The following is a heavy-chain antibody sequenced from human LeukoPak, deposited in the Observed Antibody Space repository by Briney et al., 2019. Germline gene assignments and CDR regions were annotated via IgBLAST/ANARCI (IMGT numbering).Heavy chain of an antibody. CDR3: ARGLDYYDSSGYYLDY. CDR1: GGSFSGYY. Sequence: SETLSLTCAVYGGSFSGYYWSWIRQPPGKGLEWIGVINHSGSTNYNPSLKSRVTISVDTSKNQFSLKLSSVTAADTAVYYCARGLDYYDSSGYYLDYWGQGTLVTVSS. CDR2: INHSGST. D-gene: IGHD3-22*01. V-gene: IGHV4-34*01. J-gene: IGHJ4*02.